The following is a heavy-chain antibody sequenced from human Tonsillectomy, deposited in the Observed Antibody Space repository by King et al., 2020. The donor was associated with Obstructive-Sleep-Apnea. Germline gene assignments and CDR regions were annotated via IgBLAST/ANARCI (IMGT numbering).Heavy chain of an antibody. CDR2: IYPVDSVT. CDR3: ARRGDILTAYPLLPDC. CDR1: GYNFTSYW. D-gene: IGHD3-9*01. V-gene: IGHV5-51*01. Sequence: QLVQSGAEVKKPGESLKISCQGSGYNFTSYWIGWVRQMPGKGLEWMGFIYPVDSVTRYSPSFQGQVTISADKSINTAYLQWSSLKASDTAMYYCARRGDILTAYPLLPDCWGQGSLVTVSS. J-gene: IGHJ4*02.